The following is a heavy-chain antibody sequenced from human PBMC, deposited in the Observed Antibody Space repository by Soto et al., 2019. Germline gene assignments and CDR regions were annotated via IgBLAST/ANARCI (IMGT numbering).Heavy chain of an antibody. V-gene: IGHV3-66*01. CDR2: IYSGGST. CDR3: ARGGSYGGNSEGESDY. J-gene: IGHJ4*02. CDR1: GFTVSSNY. Sequence: EVQLVESGGGLVQPGGSLRLSCAASGFTVSSNYMSWVRQAPGKGLEWVSVIYSGGSTYYADSVKGRFTISRDNSKTTLYLQMNRLRAEDTAVDYWARGGSYGGNSEGESDYWGQGTLVTVSS. D-gene: IGHD4-17*01.